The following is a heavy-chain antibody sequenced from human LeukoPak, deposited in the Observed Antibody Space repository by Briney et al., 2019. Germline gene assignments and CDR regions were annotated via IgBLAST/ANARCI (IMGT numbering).Heavy chain of an antibody. CDR2: ISAYNGNR. D-gene: IGHD6-13*01. V-gene: IGHV1-18*01. CDR1: GYTFTNYD. Sequence: ASVKVSCKASGYTFTNYDISWVRQAPGQGLEWMGWISAYNGNRNYAQKLQGRVTVTTDTSTSTAYMELRSLKSDDTAVYYCARDKFSSSLTPDYWGQGTLVTVSS. CDR3: ARDKFSSSLTPDY. J-gene: IGHJ4*02.